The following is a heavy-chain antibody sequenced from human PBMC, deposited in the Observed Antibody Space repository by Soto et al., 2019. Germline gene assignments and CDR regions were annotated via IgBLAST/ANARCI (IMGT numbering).Heavy chain of an antibody. CDR3: ASVLRYFDWLDY. CDR1: GFTFSNYW. Sequence: ETLRLSGAASGFTFSNYWMHWVRQAPGKGLVWVSRINSDGSSTSYADSVKGRFTISRDNAKNTVFLQMNSLRAEDTAVYYCASVLRYFDWLDYWGQGTLVTGSS. V-gene: IGHV3-74*01. J-gene: IGHJ4*02. CDR2: INSDGSST. D-gene: IGHD3-9*01.